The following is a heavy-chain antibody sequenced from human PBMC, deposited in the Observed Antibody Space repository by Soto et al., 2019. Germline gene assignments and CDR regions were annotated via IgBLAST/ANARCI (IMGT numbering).Heavy chain of an antibody. Sequence: QVQLVQSGAEVKKPGASVKVSCKASGYTFTSYGISWVRQAPGQGLEWMGWISAYNGNTNYAQKLQGRVTMTTDTYTSTAYMELRSLRSDDTAVYYCAREPKGEPNPYYFDYWGQGTLVTVSS. D-gene: IGHD3-16*01. CDR2: ISAYNGNT. V-gene: IGHV1-18*01. J-gene: IGHJ4*02. CDR3: AREPKGEPNPYYFDY. CDR1: GYTFTSYG.